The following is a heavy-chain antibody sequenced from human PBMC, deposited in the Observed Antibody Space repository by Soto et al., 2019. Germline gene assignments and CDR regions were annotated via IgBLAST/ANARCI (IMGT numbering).Heavy chain of an antibody. Sequence: PGGSLRLSCAASGFTFSSYAMHWVRQAPGKGLEWVAVISYDGSNKYYADSVKGRFTISRDNSKNTLYLQMNSLRAEDTAVYYCATEDTAMVDYWGQGTLVTVSS. J-gene: IGHJ4*02. CDR3: ATEDTAMVDY. V-gene: IGHV3-30-3*01. D-gene: IGHD5-18*01. CDR1: GFTFSSYA. CDR2: ISYDGSNK.